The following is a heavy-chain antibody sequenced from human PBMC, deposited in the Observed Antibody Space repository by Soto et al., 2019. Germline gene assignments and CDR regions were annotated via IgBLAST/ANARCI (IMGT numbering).Heavy chain of an antibody. V-gene: IGHV5-51*01. CDR1: GYTFTSHW. D-gene: IGHD3-10*01. CDR2: IYPGDSDT. J-gene: IGHJ5*02. CDR3: VRVGPVVRGIILPNWFDP. Sequence: GESLKISCMGSGYTFTSHWIGWVRQMPGKGLEWMGIIYPGDSDTRYSPSFQGQVTISADKSIRTAYLQWNSLKASDTAMYYCVRVGPVVRGIILPNWFDPWGQGTLVTVSS.